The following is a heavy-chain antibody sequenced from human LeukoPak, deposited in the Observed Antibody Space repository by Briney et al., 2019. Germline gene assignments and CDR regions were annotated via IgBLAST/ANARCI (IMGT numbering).Heavy chain of an antibody. D-gene: IGHD3-10*01. V-gene: IGHV3-21*01. CDR3: ARDGPEENGSPLDY. J-gene: IGHJ4*02. CDR2: ISSSSSYI. CDR1: GFTFSSYS. Sequence: SGGSLRLSCAASGFTFSSYSMNWVRQAPGKGLEWVSSISSSSSYIYYADSVKGRFTISRDNSKNTLYLQMNSLRVEDTAVYHCARDGPEENGSPLDYWGQGTLVTVSS.